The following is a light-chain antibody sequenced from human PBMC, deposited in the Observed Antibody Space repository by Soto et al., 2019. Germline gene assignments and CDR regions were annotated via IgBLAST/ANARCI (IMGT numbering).Light chain of an antibody. J-gene: IGLJ3*02. CDR1: SSNIGSNH. Sequence: QSVLTQPPSASETPGQRVTISCSGSSSNIGSNHVYWYQQFPGTAPKLLIYRNNQRPSGVPVRFSGSKSGTSASLAISGLRSEDEADYYCAAWDNSLSGLWVFGGGTKLTVL. V-gene: IGLV1-47*01. CDR2: RNN. CDR3: AAWDNSLSGLWV.